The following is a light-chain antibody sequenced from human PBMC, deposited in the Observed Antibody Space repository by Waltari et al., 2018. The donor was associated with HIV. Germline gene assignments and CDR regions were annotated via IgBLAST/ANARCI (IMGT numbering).Light chain of an antibody. CDR2: DVS. CDR3: CSYAGSYGVV. V-gene: IGLV2-11*01. Sequence: QSALTQPRSVSESPGQSVTITCTGTSSDVGGYNYVSWYQQHPGKAPKLMIYDVSKRPSGFPDRFSGSKSGNTASLTISGLQAEDEADYYCCSYAGSYGVVFGGGTKMTVL. CDR1: SSDVGGYNY. J-gene: IGLJ2*01.